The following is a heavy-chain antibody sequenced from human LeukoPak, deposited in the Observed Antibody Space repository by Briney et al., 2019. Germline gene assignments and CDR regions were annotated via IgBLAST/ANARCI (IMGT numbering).Heavy chain of an antibody. CDR1: GFSLSTSGVG. J-gene: IGHJ4*02. CDR2: FYWDDDK. V-gene: IGHV2-5*02. D-gene: IGHD4-17*01. CDR3: AHASTTVTGFDY. Sequence: SGPTLVKPTQTLTLTCTFSGFSLSTSGVGVGWIRQPPGKALEWLALFYWDDDKRYSPSLKSRLTITKDTSKNQVVLTMTNMDPVDTATYYCAHASTTVTGFDYWGQGTLVTVSS.